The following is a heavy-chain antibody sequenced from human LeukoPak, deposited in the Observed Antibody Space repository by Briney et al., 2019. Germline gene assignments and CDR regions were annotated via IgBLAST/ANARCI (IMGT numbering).Heavy chain of an antibody. Sequence: GGSLRLSCAGSGFSFRSYAMNWVRQAPGKGLEWVSSISSSSSYIYYADSVKGRFTISRDNAKNSLYLQMNSLRAEDTAVYYCASLDVWGKGTTVTVSS. CDR1: GFSFRSYA. CDR3: ASLDV. J-gene: IGHJ6*04. CDR2: ISSSSSYI. V-gene: IGHV3-21*01.